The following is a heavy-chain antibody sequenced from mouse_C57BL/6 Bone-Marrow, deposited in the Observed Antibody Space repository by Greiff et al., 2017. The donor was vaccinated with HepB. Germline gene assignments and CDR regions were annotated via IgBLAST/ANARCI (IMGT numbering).Heavy chain of an antibody. D-gene: IGHD2-4*01. CDR2: IYPRSGNT. CDR1: GYTFTSYG. Sequence: VKLQQSGAELARPGASVKLSCKASGYTFTSYGIRWVKQRTGQGLEWIGEIYPRSGNTYYNEKFKGKATLTADKSSSTAYMELRSLTSEDSAVYFCAGGLRFYYAMDYWGQGTSVTVSS. J-gene: IGHJ4*01. V-gene: IGHV1-81*01. CDR3: AGGLRFYYAMDY.